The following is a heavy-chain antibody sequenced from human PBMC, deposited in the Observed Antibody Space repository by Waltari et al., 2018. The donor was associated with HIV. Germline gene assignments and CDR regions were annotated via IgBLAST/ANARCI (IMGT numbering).Heavy chain of an antibody. CDR2: IYYSGST. V-gene: IGHV4-59*01. D-gene: IGHD1-26*01. CDR1: GGSISSYY. CDR3: ARGGYSGSYRDAFDI. J-gene: IGHJ3*02. Sequence: QVQLQESGPGLVKPSETLSLTCTVSGGSISSYYWSWIRQPPGKGLERIGYIYYSGSTNYNPSLKSRVTISVDTSKNQFSLKLSSVTAADTAVYYCARGGYSGSYRDAFDIWGQGTMVTVSS.